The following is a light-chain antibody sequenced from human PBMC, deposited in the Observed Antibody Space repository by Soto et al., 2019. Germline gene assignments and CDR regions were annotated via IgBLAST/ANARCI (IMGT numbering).Light chain of an antibody. CDR2: EVT. J-gene: IGLJ1*01. Sequence: QSALTQPASVSGSPGQSITISCTGTSSDVGGYNYVSWYQHHPGKAPKLMIYEVTERPSGVSNRFSGSKSGNTASLTISGLQAEDEADYYCTSYTGDNTPYVFGTGTKLTVL. CDR3: TSYTGDNTPYV. V-gene: IGLV2-14*01. CDR1: SSDVGGYNY.